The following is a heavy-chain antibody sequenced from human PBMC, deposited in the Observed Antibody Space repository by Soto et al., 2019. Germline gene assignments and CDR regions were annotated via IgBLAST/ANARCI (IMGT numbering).Heavy chain of an antibody. Sequence: WSWIRQPPGKGLEWIGDIYYSGSTNYNPSLKSRVTISVDTSKNQFSLKLSSVTAADTAVYYCARGQYDFWSGYSKWFDPWGQGTLVTVSS. CDR2: IYYSGST. CDR3: ARGQYDFWSGYSKWFDP. V-gene: IGHV4-59*12. D-gene: IGHD3-3*01. J-gene: IGHJ5*02.